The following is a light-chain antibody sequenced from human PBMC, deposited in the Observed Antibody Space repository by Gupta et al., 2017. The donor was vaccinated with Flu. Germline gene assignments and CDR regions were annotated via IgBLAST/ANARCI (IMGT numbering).Light chain of an antibody. Sequence: EIILTQSPAMLSLSPGERATLSCRASQSVDNYLAWYQQKPGQSPRLLIYEASNRATGVPVRFRGSGSGTDFTLTITSVAPDDFAVYYCQQRRSWPTFGLGTXV. CDR2: EAS. J-gene: IGKJ1*01. CDR1: QSVDNY. CDR3: QQRRSWPT. V-gene: IGKV3-11*01.